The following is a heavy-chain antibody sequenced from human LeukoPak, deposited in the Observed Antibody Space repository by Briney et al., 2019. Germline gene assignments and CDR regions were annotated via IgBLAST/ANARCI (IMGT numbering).Heavy chain of an antibody. CDR3: ARAPYYDSSGYYYFDY. J-gene: IGHJ4*02. D-gene: IGHD3-22*01. V-gene: IGHV1-69*04. CDR2: IIPILGIA. CDR1: GGTFSSYA. Sequence: SVKVSCKASGGTFSSYAISWVRQAPGQGLEWMGRIIPILGIANYAQKFQGRVTITADKSTSTAYMELSSLRSEDTAVYYCARAPYYDSSGYYYFDYWGQGTLVTVSS.